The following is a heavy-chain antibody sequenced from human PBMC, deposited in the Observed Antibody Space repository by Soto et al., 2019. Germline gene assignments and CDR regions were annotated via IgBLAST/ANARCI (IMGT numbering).Heavy chain of an antibody. V-gene: IGHV4-30-2*01. CDR3: ARAHYGDYGYGMDV. J-gene: IGHJ6*02. CDR1: GFSILSCGYS. Sequence: SDTLSLTCAFYGFSILSCGYSWSLIRQPPGKGLEWIGYIYHSGTTYYNPSLKSRVTISVDRSKNQFSLKLSSVTAADTAVYYCARAHYGDYGYGMDVWGQGTTVTVS. CDR2: IYHSGTT. D-gene: IGHD4-17*01.